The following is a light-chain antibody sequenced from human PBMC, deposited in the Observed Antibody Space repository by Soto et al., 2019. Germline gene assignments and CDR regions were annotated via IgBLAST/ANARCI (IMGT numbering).Light chain of an antibody. J-gene: IGKJ4*01. CDR2: GAS. CDR3: HQYDSSPLT. CDR1: QSVSSSY. Sequence: EIVLTQSPGTLSLSPGERATLSCRASQSVSSSYLAWYQQKPGQAPRLLIYGASSRATGIPDRFSGSGSGTDFTLTISRLEPEDFAVYYCHQYDSSPLTFAEGPRWRSN. V-gene: IGKV3-20*01.